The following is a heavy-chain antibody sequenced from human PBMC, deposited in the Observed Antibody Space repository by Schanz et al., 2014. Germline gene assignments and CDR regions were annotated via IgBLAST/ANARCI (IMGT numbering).Heavy chain of an antibody. CDR1: GFTFSDSF. Sequence: QVLLVESGGGLVKPGGSLRLSCSASGFTFSDSFMSWIRQTPGKGPEWLSYISSSGNIIHYADSVKGRFTISRDNAKNSLYLQMTGLRAEDTAVYYCAAHETLSTTACYPSWGQGTLVAVSS. CDR2: ISSSGNII. J-gene: IGHJ4*02. CDR3: AAHETLSTTACYPS. D-gene: IGHD2-2*01. V-gene: IGHV3-11*01.